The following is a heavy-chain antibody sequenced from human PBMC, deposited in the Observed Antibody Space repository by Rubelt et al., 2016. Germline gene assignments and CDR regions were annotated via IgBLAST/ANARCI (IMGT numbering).Heavy chain of an antibody. J-gene: IGHJ5*02. CDR3: AREGGP. V-gene: IGHV5-51*01. CDR2: IYPSDSDT. Sequence: EVQLVQSGAEVKEPGESLKISCKGSGYSFTNYWILWVRQMPGRGLEWVGLIYPSDSDTRYSPTLQGQFTIAVDKSISTAYLQWGSLKASDTAMYYCAREGGPWGQGTLVTVSS. D-gene: IGHD2-15*01. CDR1: GYSFTNYW.